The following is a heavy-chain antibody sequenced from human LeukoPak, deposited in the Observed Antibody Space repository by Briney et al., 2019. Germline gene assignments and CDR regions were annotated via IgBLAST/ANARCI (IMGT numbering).Heavy chain of an antibody. V-gene: IGHV3-23*01. CDR1: GGSISSSSYY. CDR2: ISGSGGST. D-gene: IGHD6-13*01. CDR3: AKDSKIPQQPLDY. Sequence: ETLSLTCTVSGGSISSSSYYWGWIRQAPGKGLEWVSAISGSGGSTYYADSVKGRFTISRDNSKNTLYLQMNSLRAEDTAVYYCAKDSKIPQQPLDYWGQGTLVTVSS. J-gene: IGHJ4*02.